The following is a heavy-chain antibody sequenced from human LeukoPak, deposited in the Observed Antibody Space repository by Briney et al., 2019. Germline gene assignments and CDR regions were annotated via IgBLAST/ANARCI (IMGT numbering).Heavy chain of an antibody. V-gene: IGHV3-23*01. Sequence: ETLSLTCTVSGGPISSYYWSWFRQPPGKGLEWVSSIIDTGGSTYYADSVKGRLTISRDNSKNTLYLQLNSLRVDDTAVYYCAKGSRATYDYWGQGTLVTVSS. CDR2: IIDTGGST. CDR3: AKGSRATYDY. CDR1: GGPISSYY. J-gene: IGHJ4*02.